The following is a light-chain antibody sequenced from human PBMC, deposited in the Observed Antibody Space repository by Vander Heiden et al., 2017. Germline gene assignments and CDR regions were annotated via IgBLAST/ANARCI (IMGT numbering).Light chain of an antibody. Sequence: DIQMTQSPSSLSASVGDRVPITCRSSQSSTSYLNLYQQKPGEAPKLLIYPASTLESGVPSRVSGSGSGTDFTLTISSLQPEDFATYYCQHSYSAPYTFGQGTKLEIK. CDR3: QHSYSAPYT. J-gene: IGKJ2*01. CDR2: PAS. V-gene: IGKV1-39*01. CDR1: QSSTSY.